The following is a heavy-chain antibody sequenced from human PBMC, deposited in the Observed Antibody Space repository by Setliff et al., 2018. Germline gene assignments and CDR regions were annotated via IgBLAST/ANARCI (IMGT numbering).Heavy chain of an antibody. CDR2: IGPYNGNT. J-gene: IGHJ4*02. D-gene: IGHD3-22*01. Sequence: GASVKVSCKASGYTFTRYGISWVRQAPGKGFEWMGWIGPYNGNTYYAQKFQGRVAITTDTSTSTAYMELRSLRSDDTAVYYCARINFYVSSGYYYAPDFWGQGTLVTVSS. V-gene: IGHV1-18*01. CDR3: ARINFYVSSGYYYAPDF. CDR1: GYTFTRYG.